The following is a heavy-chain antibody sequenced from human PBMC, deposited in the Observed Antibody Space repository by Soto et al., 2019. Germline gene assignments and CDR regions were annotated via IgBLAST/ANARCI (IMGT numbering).Heavy chain of an antibody. CDR3: ARILVAGTSGYCDY. V-gene: IGHV3-11*06. D-gene: IGHD6-19*01. J-gene: IGHJ4*02. Sequence: PGGFLRLSYAVAVGKCGDYDMRWICQAPGKGLEWISYISGSSTYTKYEDSVKGRFNISRDNAKNSLHLQMNSLRAEETALYYCARILVAGTSGYCDYWGQGTLVTVSS. CDR1: VGKCGDYD. CDR2: ISGSSTYT.